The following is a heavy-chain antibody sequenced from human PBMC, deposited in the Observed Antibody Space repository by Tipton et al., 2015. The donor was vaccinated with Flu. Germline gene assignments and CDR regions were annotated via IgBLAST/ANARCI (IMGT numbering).Heavy chain of an antibody. CDR1: GASISTYY. CDR3: ARRDYSNYVSVPKNWFDP. J-gene: IGHJ5*02. CDR2: IYYTGST. D-gene: IGHD4-11*01. Sequence: GLVKPSETLSLTCTVSGASISTYYWSWIRQPPGKGLEWIGYIYYTGSTSFNPSLKSRVTMSVDTSKNQFSLRLSSVTAADTAVYYCARRDYSNYVSVPKNWFDPWGQGTLVTVSS. V-gene: IGHV4-59*08.